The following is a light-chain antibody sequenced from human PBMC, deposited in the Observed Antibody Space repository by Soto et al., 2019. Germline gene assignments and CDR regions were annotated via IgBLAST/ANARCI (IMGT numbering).Light chain of an antibody. Sequence: IQVTQSPSTLSASVGDTVTVTCRASQSVSGWLAWYQQKPGKAPKLLIYAASSLQSGVPSRFSGSGSGTDFTLTISSLQPEDFATYYCLQDYNYPWTFGQGTTVDIK. V-gene: IGKV1-6*01. CDR2: AAS. J-gene: IGKJ1*01. CDR3: LQDYNYPWT. CDR1: QSVSGW.